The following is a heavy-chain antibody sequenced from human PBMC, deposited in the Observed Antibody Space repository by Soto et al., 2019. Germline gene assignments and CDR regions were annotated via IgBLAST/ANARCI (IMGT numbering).Heavy chain of an antibody. CDR2: INHSGST. CDR1: GGSFSGYY. V-gene: IGHV4-34*01. Sequence: QVQLQQWGAGLLKPSETLSLTCAVYGGSFSGYYWSWIRQPPGKGLEWIGEINHSGSTNYNPSLKSRVTISVDTSKNQFSLKLSSVTAADTAVYYCARGLRFLEWLLLNWFDPWGQGTLVTVSS. D-gene: IGHD3-3*01. CDR3: ARGLRFLEWLLLNWFDP. J-gene: IGHJ5*02.